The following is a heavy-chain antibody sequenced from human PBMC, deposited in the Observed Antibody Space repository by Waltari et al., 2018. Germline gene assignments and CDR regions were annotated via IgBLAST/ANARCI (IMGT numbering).Heavy chain of an antibody. J-gene: IGHJ4*02. Sequence: QVQLQELGPGLVKSSETLSLTCTVSGGSISSDYWSWIRQPPGKGLEWIGYIYDSGNTKYNPSLKSRVTISVDASMNQFSLRLTSVTAADTAVYYCARTPRWPTLLDHWGQGTLVTVSS. CDR2: IYDSGNT. V-gene: IGHV4-59*01. D-gene: IGHD2-15*01. CDR3: ARTPRWPTLLDH. CDR1: GGSISSDY.